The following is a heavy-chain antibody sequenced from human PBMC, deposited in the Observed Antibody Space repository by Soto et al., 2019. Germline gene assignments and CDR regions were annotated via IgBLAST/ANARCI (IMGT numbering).Heavy chain of an antibody. Sequence: SETLSLTCTVSGGSISSGGYYWSWIRQHPGKGLEWIGYIYYSGSTYYNPSLKSRVTISVDTSKNQFSLKLSSVTAADTAVYYCARGNIVVVPAAIENYGMDVWGQGNTVTVSS. CDR1: GGSISSGGYY. CDR3: ARGNIVVVPAAIENYGMDV. J-gene: IGHJ6*02. CDR2: IYYSGST. V-gene: IGHV4-31*03. D-gene: IGHD2-2*01.